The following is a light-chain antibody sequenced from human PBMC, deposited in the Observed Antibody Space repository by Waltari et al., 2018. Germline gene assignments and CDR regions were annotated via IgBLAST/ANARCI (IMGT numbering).Light chain of an antibody. J-gene: IGLJ1*01. CDR2: DVS. CDR3: CSYAGSYTYV. Sequence: QSALTQPRSVSGSPGQSVTISCTGTSSDVGGYNYVSWYQQHPGKAPKLMIYDVSKRPSGGPYRFAGSKSGNPASLPIAGLQAEDDADYYCCSYAGSYTYVFGTGTKVTVL. CDR1: SSDVGGYNY. V-gene: IGLV2-11*01.